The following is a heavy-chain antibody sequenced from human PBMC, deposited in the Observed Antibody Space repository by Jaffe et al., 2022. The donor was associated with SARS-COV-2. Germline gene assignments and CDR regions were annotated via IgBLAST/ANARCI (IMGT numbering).Heavy chain of an antibody. D-gene: IGHD3-22*01. Sequence: EVQLVESGGGLVKPGGSLRLSCAASGFTFSSYSMNWVRQAPGKGLEWVSSISSSSSYIYYADSVKGRFTISRDNAKNSLYLQMNSLRAEDTAVYYCARDYYDSSGLWGDRPDAFDIWGQGTMVTVSS. V-gene: IGHV3-21*01. CDR2: ISSSSSYI. CDR1: GFTFSSYS. J-gene: IGHJ3*02. CDR3: ARDYYDSSGLWGDRPDAFDI.